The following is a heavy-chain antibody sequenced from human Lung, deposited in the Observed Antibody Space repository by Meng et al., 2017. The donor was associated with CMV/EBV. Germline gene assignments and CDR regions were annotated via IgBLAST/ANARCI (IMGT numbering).Heavy chain of an antibody. CDR2: IYYSGST. J-gene: IGHJ5*02. CDR1: GGSISSYH. Sequence: QGRLTGSGPGMVMPSEPLYLTCPVSGGSISSYHWSWIRQPPGKGLEWIGYIYYSGSTNYNPSLKSRVTISVDTSKNQFSLKLSSVTAADTAVYYCAREEGIGGFDPWGQGTLVTVSS. D-gene: IGHD3-10*01. V-gene: IGHV4-59*01. CDR3: AREEGIGGFDP.